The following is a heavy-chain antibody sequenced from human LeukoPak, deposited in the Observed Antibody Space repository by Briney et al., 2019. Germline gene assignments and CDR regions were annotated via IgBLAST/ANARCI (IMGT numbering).Heavy chain of an antibody. CDR3: AKGPLRGTAAAIDY. J-gene: IGHJ4*02. CDR2: ISYDGRNI. Sequence: GGSLRLSCAASGFTFNNYGMRWVRQAPGKGLEWVAVISYDGRNIHYPDSVKGRFTVSRDISTDTLWLQMDSLRTEDTAVYYCAKGPLRGTAAAIDYWGQGTLVTVSS. V-gene: IGHV3-30*18. CDR1: GFTFNNYG. D-gene: IGHD2-2*01.